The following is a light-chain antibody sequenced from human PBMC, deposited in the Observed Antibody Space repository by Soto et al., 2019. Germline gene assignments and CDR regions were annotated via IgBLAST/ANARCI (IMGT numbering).Light chain of an antibody. Sequence: LSVSRRERSTLSCRASQSVSSRLAWYQQKPGQAPKLLIYGASARATGIPARFSDSGSETEFTLTISSLQSEDFAVYFCQQYNKWPPAFGQGTQV. J-gene: IGKJ1*01. CDR3: QQYNKWPPA. CDR2: GAS. V-gene: IGKV3-15*01. CDR1: QSVSSR.